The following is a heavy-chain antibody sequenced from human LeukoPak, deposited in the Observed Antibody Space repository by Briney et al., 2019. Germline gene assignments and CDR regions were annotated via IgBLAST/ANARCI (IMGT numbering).Heavy chain of an antibody. CDR3: ARDRAAAAVLYYYYYMDV. CDR1: GGSISSSSYY. V-gene: IGHV4-39*02. CDR2: IYYSGST. J-gene: IGHJ6*03. Sequence: SETLSLTCTVSGGSISSSSYYWGWIRQPPGKGLEWIGSIYYSGSTYYNPSLKSRVTISVDTSKNQFSLKLSSVTAADTAVYYCARDRAAAAVLYYYYYMDVWGKGTTVTVSS. D-gene: IGHD6-13*01.